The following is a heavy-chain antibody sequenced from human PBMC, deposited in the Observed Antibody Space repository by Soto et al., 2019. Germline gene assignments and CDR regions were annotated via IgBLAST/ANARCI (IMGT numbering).Heavy chain of an antibody. V-gene: IGHV3-23*01. CDR1: GFTFSSYA. J-gene: IGHJ4*02. CDR2: ISGSGSST. D-gene: IGHD2-15*01. Sequence: PGGALRFSCAASGFTFSSYAMNRVRQAPGKGLEWVSTISGSGSSTYYADSVKGRFTISRDNSKNTLYLQMTSLRAEDTAVYYCAKATYCSGGSCYPYYFDYWCQGTLVTVFS. CDR3: AKATYCSGGSCYPYYFDY.